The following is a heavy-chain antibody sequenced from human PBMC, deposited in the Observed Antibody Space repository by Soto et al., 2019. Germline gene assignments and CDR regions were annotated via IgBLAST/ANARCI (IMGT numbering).Heavy chain of an antibody. CDR1: GYTFTSYA. CDR2: ISTDNGNT. J-gene: IGHJ4*02. V-gene: IGHV1-3*04. CDR3: AREPFYDCFADFRDSYAY. D-gene: IGHD3-3*01. Sequence: ASVKVSCKASGYTFTSYAMHWVRQAPGQSLEWMGWISTDNGNTKYSQNFQGRVTITRDTSASTAYMELSSLRSEDTAVYYCAREPFYDCFADFRDSYAYWGRGTLVTGSA.